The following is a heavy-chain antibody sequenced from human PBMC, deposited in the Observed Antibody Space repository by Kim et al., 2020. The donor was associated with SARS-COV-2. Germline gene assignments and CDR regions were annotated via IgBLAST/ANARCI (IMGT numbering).Heavy chain of an antibody. CDR3: SGKSSGGFDP. Sequence: GGSLRLSCAASGFTVSSNYMSWVRQAPGKGLEWVSAIYSGGSTYYADSVKSRFTTSTDNSKNTPHLQLISLLTDDTAAYYCSGKSSGGFDPWGQGTPVTV. J-gene: IGHJ5*02. D-gene: IGHD6-25*01. V-gene: IGHV3-53*01. CDR2: IYSGGST. CDR1: GFTVSSNY.